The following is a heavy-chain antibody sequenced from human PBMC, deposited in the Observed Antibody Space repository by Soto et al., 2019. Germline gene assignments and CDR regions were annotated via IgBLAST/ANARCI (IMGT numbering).Heavy chain of an antibody. CDR2: ISAYNGNT. V-gene: IGHV1-18*01. CDR3: AKEWAGLRYFDPYNWFDP. CDR1: GYTFTSYG. J-gene: IGHJ5*02. D-gene: IGHD3-9*01. Sequence: ASVKVSCKASGYTFTSYGISWVRQAPGQGLEWMGWISAYNGNTKYAQKLQGRVTMTTDTSTSTAYMELRSLRSDDTAVYYCAKEWAGLRYFDPYNWFDPWGQGTLVTVSS.